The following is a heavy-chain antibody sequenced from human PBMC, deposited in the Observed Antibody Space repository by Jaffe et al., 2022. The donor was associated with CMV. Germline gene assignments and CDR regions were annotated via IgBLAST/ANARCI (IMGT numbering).Heavy chain of an antibody. Sequence: QVQLQESGPGLVKPSETLSLTCTVSGGSISSYYWYWIRQPPGKGLEWIGYIFYSGSTNYNPSLKSRVSISVDTSKNQLSLKLSSVTAADTAVYYCARSTSTISARPFDYWGQGTLVTVSS. V-gene: IGHV4-59*01. CDR2: IFYSGST. D-gene: IGHD6-6*01. J-gene: IGHJ4*02. CDR3: ARSTSTISARPFDY. CDR1: GGSISSYY.